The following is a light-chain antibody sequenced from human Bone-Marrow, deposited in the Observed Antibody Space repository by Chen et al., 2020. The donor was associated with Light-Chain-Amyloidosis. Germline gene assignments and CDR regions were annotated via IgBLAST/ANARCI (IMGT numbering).Light chain of an antibody. CDR1: QTLSSNY. V-gene: IGKV3-20*01. Sequence: EIVLTHSPGTLSLSPGEGANLSCRASQTLSSNYLTWYQQKFGQAPRLLIYGSSSRATGIPDRFTGSGSGTDFTLTINRLEHEDFAMYYCQQYGTSPLTFGGGTKVEIK. J-gene: IGKJ4*01. CDR2: GSS. CDR3: QQYGTSPLT.